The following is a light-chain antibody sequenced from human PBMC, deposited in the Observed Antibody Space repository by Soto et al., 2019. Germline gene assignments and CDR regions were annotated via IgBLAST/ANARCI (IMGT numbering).Light chain of an antibody. Sequence: QSVLTQPASVSGSPGQSITISCTGTSSDVGSYNLVSWYQQHPGKAPKLMIYEGSKRPSGVSNRFSGSKSGNTASLTISGLKAEDEADDYCCSYAGNVVFGGGTKLTVL. J-gene: IGLJ2*01. CDR1: SSDVGSYNL. CDR2: EGS. CDR3: CSYAGNVV. V-gene: IGLV2-23*01.